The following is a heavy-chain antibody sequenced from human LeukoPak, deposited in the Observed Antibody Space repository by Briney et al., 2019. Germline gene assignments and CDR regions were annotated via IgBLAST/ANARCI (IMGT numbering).Heavy chain of an antibody. CDR3: ARVEEGYGSGRRENYYYYYMDV. V-gene: IGHV4-39*07. D-gene: IGHD3-10*01. J-gene: IGHJ6*03. CDR2: IYYSGST. Sequence: SETLSLTCTVSGGSISSSSYYWGWIRQPPGKGLEWIGSIYYSGSTYYNPSLKSRVTISVDTSKNQFSLKLSSVTAADTAVFYCARVEEGYGSGRRENYYYYYMDVWGKGTTVTISS. CDR1: GGSISSSSYY.